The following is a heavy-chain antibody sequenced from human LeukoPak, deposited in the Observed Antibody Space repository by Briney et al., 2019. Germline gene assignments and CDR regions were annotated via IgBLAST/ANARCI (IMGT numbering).Heavy chain of an antibody. J-gene: IGHJ4*02. V-gene: IGHV3-23*01. CDR3: AKAPVTSCRGAYCYPFDY. D-gene: IGHD2-21*01. CDR1: GFSLSSYA. Sequence: GGSLRLSCAASGFSLSSYAMSWVRQAPGRGLEWVSAISSTDAGTYHADSVRGRFTISRDSSKNTLYLQMNSLRAEDAAVYYCAKAPVTSCRGAYCYPFDYWGQGTLVTVSS. CDR2: ISSTDAGT.